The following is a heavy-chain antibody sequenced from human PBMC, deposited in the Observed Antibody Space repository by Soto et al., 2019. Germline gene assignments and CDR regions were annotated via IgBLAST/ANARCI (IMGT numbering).Heavy chain of an antibody. CDR3: VEGWNDF. J-gene: IGHJ4*02. V-gene: IGHV3-15*01. CDR1: GFMFSSAW. CDR2: IKSKSEGETR. Sequence: EVHVVESGGDLVKPGGSLRLSCATSGFMFSSAWMCWVRQAPGRGLEWVGRIKSKSEGETRDYAAPVKGRFDISRDDSKKMLYLQMNSLKAEDTGLYYCVEGWNDFWGQGTLVTVSS. D-gene: IGHD1-1*01.